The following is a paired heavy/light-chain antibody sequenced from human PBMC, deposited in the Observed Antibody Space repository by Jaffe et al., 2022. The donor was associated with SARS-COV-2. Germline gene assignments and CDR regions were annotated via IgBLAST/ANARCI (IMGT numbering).Heavy chain of an antibody. Sequence: QVQLQESGPGLVKPSETLSLTCTVSGGSISSYYWSWIRQPPGKGLEWIGYIYYSGSTNYNPSLKSRVTISVDTSKNQFSLKLSSVTAADTAVYYCARQPSPGNWNNEGWFDPWGQGTLVTVSS. D-gene: IGHD1-1*01. CDR2: IYYSGST. J-gene: IGHJ5*02. CDR3: ARQPSPGNWNNEGWFDP. V-gene: IGHV4-59*08. CDR1: GGSISSYY.
Light chain of an antibody. CDR1: ALPKQY. V-gene: IGLV3-25*03. CDR2: KDS. Sequence: SYELTQPPSVSVSPGQTARITCSGDALPKQYAYWYQQKPGQAPVLVIYKDSERPSGIPERFSGSSSGTTVTLTISGVQAEDEADYYCQSADSSGTVFGGGTKLTVL. CDR3: QSADSSGTV. J-gene: IGLJ2*01.